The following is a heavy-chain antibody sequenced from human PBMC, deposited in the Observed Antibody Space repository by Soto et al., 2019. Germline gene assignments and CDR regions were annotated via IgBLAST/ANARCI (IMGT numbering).Heavy chain of an antibody. CDR1: GYTCTSYA. Sequence: QVQLVQSGAEEKKPGASVKVSCKASGYTCTSYAMHWVRQSPGHRLERMGWINAGNGNTKYSQKFQGSVTFNEDTAASKADMELMSLRYEDTDMYYCARDWHAFDIWGQGTMVTVSS. V-gene: IGHV1-3*05. J-gene: IGHJ3*02. CDR2: INAGNGNT. CDR3: ARDWHAFDI.